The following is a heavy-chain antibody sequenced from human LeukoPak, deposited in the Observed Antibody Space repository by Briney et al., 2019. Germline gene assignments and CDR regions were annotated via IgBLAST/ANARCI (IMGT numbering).Heavy chain of an antibody. J-gene: IGHJ4*02. V-gene: IGHV4-39*01. CDR3: ARHATIATTPKEFDY. CDR2: IYYSGSA. Sequence: SETLSLTCTVSGDSISSSSYYWGWIRQPPGKGLEWIGNIYYSGSAYYNPSLKSRVTISVDTSKNQFSLKLSSVTAADTAVYYCARHATIATTPKEFDYWGQGTLVTVSS. CDR1: GDSISSSSYY. D-gene: IGHD1-14*01.